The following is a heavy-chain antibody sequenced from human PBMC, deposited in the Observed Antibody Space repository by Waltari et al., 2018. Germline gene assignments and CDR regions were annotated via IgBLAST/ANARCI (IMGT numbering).Heavy chain of an antibody. CDR3: ARTSGAAAGKFDY. D-gene: IGHD6-13*01. CDR2: ISDSGST. J-gene: IGHJ4*02. CDR1: GTSISNYY. Sequence: QVQLQESGPGLVKPSETLSLTCTVSGTSISNYYGTWIRQPPGKGLEWIGYISDSGSTSYNPSLKSRVTISGDTSKNHFSLKLSSVTAADTAVYYCARTSGAAAGKFDYWGQGTLVTVSS. V-gene: IGHV4-59*01.